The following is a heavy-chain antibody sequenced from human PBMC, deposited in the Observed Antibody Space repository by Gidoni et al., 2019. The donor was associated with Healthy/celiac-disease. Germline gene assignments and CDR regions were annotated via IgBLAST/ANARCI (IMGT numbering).Heavy chain of an antibody. D-gene: IGHD1-26*01. CDR1: GGSFSGYY. Sequence: QVQLQQWGAGLLKPSETLSLTCAVDGGSFSGYYWSWIRQPPGKGLEWIGEINHSGSTNYHPSLKCRVTISVDTSKNPFSLKLSSVTAADTALYYCARRDGYNQRHWYRLSQFDLWGRGTLVTVSS. V-gene: IGHV4-34*01. CDR3: ARRDGYNQRHWYRLSQFDL. CDR2: INHSGST. J-gene: IGHJ2*01.